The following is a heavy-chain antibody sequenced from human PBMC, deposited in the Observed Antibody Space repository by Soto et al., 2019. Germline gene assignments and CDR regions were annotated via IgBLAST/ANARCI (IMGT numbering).Heavy chain of an antibody. J-gene: IGHJ6*02. Sequence: ASVKVSCKASGYTFTGYYMHWVRQAPGQGLEWMGWINPNSGGTNYAQKFQGRVTMTRGTSISTAYMELSRLRSDDTAVYYCAGDGGEYQLLAGDYYYYYGMDVWGQGTTVTVSS. D-gene: IGHD2-2*01. CDR2: INPNSGGT. CDR1: GYTFTGYY. V-gene: IGHV1-2*02. CDR3: AGDGGEYQLLAGDYYYYYGMDV.